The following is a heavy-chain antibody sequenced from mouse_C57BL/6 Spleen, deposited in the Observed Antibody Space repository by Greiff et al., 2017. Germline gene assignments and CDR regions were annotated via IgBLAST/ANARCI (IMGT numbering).Heavy chain of an antibody. CDR3: ARGHYYGSYFDY. Sequence: QVQLQQSGTELVKPGASVKLSCKASGYTFTSYWMHWVKQRPGQGLEWIGNINPSNGGTNYNEKFKSKATLTVDKSSSTAYMQLSSLTSEDSAVYYCARGHYYGSYFDYWGQGTTLTVSS. CDR1: GYTFTSYW. CDR2: INPSNGGT. J-gene: IGHJ2*01. D-gene: IGHD1-1*01. V-gene: IGHV1-53*01.